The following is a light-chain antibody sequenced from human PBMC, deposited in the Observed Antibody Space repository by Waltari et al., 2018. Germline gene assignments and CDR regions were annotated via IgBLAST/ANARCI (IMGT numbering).Light chain of an antibody. V-gene: IGLV1-47*01. CDR2: RND. CDR3: AAWDDKLGGRWE. CDR1: SSNIGSNV. Sequence: QSVLTQPPSASGTPGQRVTISCSGSSSNIGSNVVNWYQQVPGTTPKLLIYRNDQRPSGVPDRFSCSKSGTSASLAISGLRSEDEADYYCAAWDDKLGGRWEFGGGTKLTVL. J-gene: IGLJ2*01.